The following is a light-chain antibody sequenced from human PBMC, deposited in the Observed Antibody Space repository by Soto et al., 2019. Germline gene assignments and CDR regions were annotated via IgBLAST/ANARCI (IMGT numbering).Light chain of an antibody. J-gene: IGKJ2*01. CDR1: QSISSW. CDR3: QQYNSYSSYT. Sequence: DIQMTQSPSTLSASVGDRVTITCRASQSISSWLAWYQQKPGKAPKLLIYDASSLESGVPSRFSGSGSGTEFTLPISSLQPDDFATYYCQQYNSYSSYTFGRGPKLEIK. CDR2: DAS. V-gene: IGKV1-5*01.